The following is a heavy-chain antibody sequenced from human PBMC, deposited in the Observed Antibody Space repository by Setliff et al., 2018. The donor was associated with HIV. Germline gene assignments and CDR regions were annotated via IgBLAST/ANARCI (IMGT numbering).Heavy chain of an antibody. CDR3: ATVFYYNSESYSLDY. J-gene: IGHJ4*02. D-gene: IGHD3-10*01. CDR2: ISAYNGNT. V-gene: IGHV1-18*01. Sequence: ASVKVSCKASGYTLRRHGISWVRQAPGQGLEWMGWISAYNGNTNYAQKFRGRVTLTTDTSTNTAHMELNSLRSIDTAMYYCATVFYYNSESYSLDYWGQGMLVTVSS. CDR1: GYTLRRHG.